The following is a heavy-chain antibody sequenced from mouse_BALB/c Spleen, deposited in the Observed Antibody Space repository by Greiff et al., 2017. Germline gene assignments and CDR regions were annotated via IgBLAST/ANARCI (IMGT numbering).Heavy chain of an antibody. CDR3: ARSGLTPPWFAY. CDR2: IDPYNGGT. D-gene: IGHD1-3*01. J-gene: IGHJ3*01. Sequence: EVKLMESGPELVKPGASVKVSCKASGYAFTSYNMYWVKQSHGKSLEWIGYIDPYNGGTSYNQKFKGKATLTVDKSSSTAYMHLNSLTSEDSAVYYCARSGLTPPWFAYWGQGTLVTVSA. CDR1: GYAFTSYN. V-gene: IGHV1S135*01.